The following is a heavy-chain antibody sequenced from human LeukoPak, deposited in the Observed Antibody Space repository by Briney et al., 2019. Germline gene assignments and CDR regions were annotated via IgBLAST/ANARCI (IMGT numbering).Heavy chain of an antibody. CDR2: IKEDGTET. Sequence: GGSLRLSCAASGFMFSSNWMSWVRLAPGKGLEWVANIKEDGTETYYVDSVKGRFTISRDNAKNSLYLQMNSLRVEDTAVYYCAKDRGYDILTGYDHWGQGTLVTVSS. CDR1: GFMFSSNW. D-gene: IGHD3-9*01. V-gene: IGHV3-7*03. CDR3: AKDRGYDILTGYDH. J-gene: IGHJ4*02.